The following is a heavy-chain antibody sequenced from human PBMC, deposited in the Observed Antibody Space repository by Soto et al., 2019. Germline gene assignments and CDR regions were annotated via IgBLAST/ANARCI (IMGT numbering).Heavy chain of an antibody. D-gene: IGHD2-2*02. CDR1: GGSITTGGSY. V-gene: IGHV4-31*03. CDR2: IYHSGNT. Sequence: PSETLSLTCTVSGGSITTGGSYWSWIRHHPGKGLEWIGNIYHSGNTYYNPSLKSRLTISVDTSKNHFSLMVDSVTAADTAVYYCARARFQVLYGKPYFDSWGQGTLVTVSS. J-gene: IGHJ4*02. CDR3: ARARFQVLYGKPYFDS.